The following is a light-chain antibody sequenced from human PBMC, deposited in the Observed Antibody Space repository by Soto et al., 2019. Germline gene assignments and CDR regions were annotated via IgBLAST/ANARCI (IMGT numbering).Light chain of an antibody. V-gene: IGLV1-51*02. CDR1: SSNIGNNY. J-gene: IGLJ2*01. CDR3: GTWDSSLSDVV. CDR2: ENN. Sequence: QSVLTQPPSVSAPPGQKVTISCSGSSSNIGNNYVSWYQQLPGTAPKLLIYENNKRPSGIPDRFSGSKSGTSATLGITGLQTGDEADYYCGTWDSSLSDVVFGGGTKLTVL.